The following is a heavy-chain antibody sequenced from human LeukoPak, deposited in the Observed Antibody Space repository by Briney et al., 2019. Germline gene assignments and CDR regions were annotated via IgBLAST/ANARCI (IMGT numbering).Heavy chain of an antibody. Sequence: PGGSLRLSCAASGFTFSSYSMNWVRQAPGKGLEWVSSISSSSSYIYYADSVKGRFTISRDNSKNTLYLQMNSLRAEDTAVYYCAKTLQFNWFDPWGQGTLVTVSS. V-gene: IGHV3-21*04. CDR3: AKTLQFNWFDP. D-gene: IGHD4-11*01. J-gene: IGHJ5*02. CDR2: ISSSSSYI. CDR1: GFTFSSYS.